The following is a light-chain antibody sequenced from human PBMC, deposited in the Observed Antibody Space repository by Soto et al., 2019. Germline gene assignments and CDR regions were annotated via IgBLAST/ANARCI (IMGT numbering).Light chain of an antibody. J-gene: IGKJ5*01. V-gene: IGKV3D-20*01. CDR2: DAS. Sequence: EIVLTQSPATLSLSPGERATLFCGASQSVSARYLAWYQQKPGLAPRLXIYDASNRATGIPDRFSGSGSGTDLTITITRLEPEDFEVYFCQQYGSSPITFGQGTRLEIK. CDR3: QQYGSSPIT. CDR1: QSVSARY.